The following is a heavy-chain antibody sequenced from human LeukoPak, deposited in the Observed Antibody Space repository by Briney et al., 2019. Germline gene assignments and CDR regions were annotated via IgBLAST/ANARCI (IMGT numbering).Heavy chain of an antibody. CDR3: AREPGIAAAGVDY. V-gene: IGHV3-66*01. Sequence: GGSLRLSCAASGFTVSSNYMSWVRQAPGKGLEWVSVIYSGGSTYYADSVKGRFTISRDNSKNTLYLQMNSLRAEDTAVYYCAREPGIAAAGVDYWGQGTLVTVFS. CDR2: IYSGGST. J-gene: IGHJ4*02. CDR1: GFTVSSNY. D-gene: IGHD6-13*01.